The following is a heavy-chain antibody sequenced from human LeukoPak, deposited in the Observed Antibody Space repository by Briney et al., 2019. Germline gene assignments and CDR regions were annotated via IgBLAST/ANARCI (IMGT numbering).Heavy chain of an antibody. CDR2: VYPGDSDT. J-gene: IGHJ5*01. CDR3: ARLSAWELLPDS. D-gene: IGHD1-26*01. CDR1: GYSFISNW. V-gene: IGHV5-51*01. Sequence: GESLKISCRGSGYSFISNWIAWVRRVPGKGLQWMGIVYPGDSDTRYSPSFQGQVTISADKSISTAYLQWSSLKASDTAMYYCARLSAWELLPDSWGQGTLVTVSS.